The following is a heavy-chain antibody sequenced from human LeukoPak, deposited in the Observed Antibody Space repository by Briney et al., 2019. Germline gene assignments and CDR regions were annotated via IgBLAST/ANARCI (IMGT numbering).Heavy chain of an antibody. Sequence: GGSLRLSCGASELTFKNVWMSWVRQAPGKGLEWVGRISSKSDGGTTDYAAPVKGRFTISRDDSTNTLSLQMSSLKAEDTALYFCITEPHDYGDFTFGYWGQGTLVTVSS. CDR2: ISSKSDGGTT. CDR3: ITEPHDYGDFTFGY. J-gene: IGHJ4*02. V-gene: IGHV3-15*01. D-gene: IGHD4-17*01. CDR1: ELTFKNVW.